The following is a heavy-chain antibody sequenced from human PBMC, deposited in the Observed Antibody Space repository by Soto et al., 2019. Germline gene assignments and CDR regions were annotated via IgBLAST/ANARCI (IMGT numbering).Heavy chain of an antibody. CDR3: ARSHPGIASYHGNFDA. D-gene: IGHD3-9*01. CDR1: GGSINSSSYY. V-gene: IGHV4-39*01. Sequence: PSETLSLTCTVSGGSINSSSYYWGWIRQPPGKGREWIGNIYYSGSTYYSPSLKRRVTISVHTSKNQFSPQLSSVTAADPAAYYCARSHPGIASYHGNFDAWGPGTLVTVSS. CDR2: IYYSGST. J-gene: IGHJ1*01.